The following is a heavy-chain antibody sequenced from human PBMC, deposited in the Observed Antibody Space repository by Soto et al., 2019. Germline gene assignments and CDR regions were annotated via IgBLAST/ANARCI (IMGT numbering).Heavy chain of an antibody. CDR1: GFLVSSNY. J-gene: IGHJ4*02. CDR2: IYSGSNT. CDR3: ARGYRVEGAYGAGAFFDY. Sequence: EVQLVESGGDLVQPGRSLRLSCAASGFLVSSNYMGWVRQAPGKGLEWVSVIYSGSNTHYADSVKGRFTISRDNSKNTLYLQMNSPRAEDTAVYYCARGYRVEGAYGAGAFFDYWGQGTLVTVSS. V-gene: IGHV3-66*01. D-gene: IGHD1-26*01.